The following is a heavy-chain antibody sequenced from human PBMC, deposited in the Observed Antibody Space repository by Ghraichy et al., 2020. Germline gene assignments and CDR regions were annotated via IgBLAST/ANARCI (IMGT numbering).Heavy chain of an antibody. CDR1: GFTFSNHS. D-gene: IGHD6-19*01. CDR3: ATWLAHHFDY. Sequence: GGSLRLSCTASGFTFSNHSMSWVRQGPGKGLEWVATIDGTTTNTHYADSVQGRFTISRDNSKNTLYLHMSSLRAEDTAVYDCATWLAHHFDYWGQGTLVTASS. CDR2: IDGTTTNT. V-gene: IGHV3-23*01. J-gene: IGHJ4*02.